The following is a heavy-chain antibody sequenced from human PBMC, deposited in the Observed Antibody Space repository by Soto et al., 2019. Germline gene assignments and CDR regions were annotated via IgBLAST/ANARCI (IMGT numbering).Heavy chain of an antibody. V-gene: IGHV3-23*01. CDR1: GFTFSSYA. Sequence: PXGSLRLSCAASGFTFSSYAMSWVRQAPGKGLEWVSAISGSGGSTYYADSVKGRFTTSRDNSKNTLYLQMNSLRAEDTAVYYCAKERSSYGDYLDYWGQGTLVTSPQ. CDR2: ISGSGGST. D-gene: IGHD4-17*01. J-gene: IGHJ4*02. CDR3: AKERSSYGDYLDY.